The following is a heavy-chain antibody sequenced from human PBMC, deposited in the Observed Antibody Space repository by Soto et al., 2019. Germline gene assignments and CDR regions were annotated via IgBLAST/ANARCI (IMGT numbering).Heavy chain of an antibody. J-gene: IGHJ4*02. CDR2: SSYDGNNK. Sequence: QVQLVESGGGVVQPGRSLRLSCAASGFTFSSYGMHWVRQAPGKGLEWVAVSSYDGNNKYYADSVKGRFTISRDNFKNTLYLEMDSLRAEDTAMYYFAKDHLETTVTTPSYWGQGTLVTVSS. V-gene: IGHV3-30*18. CDR3: AKDHLETTVTTPSY. D-gene: IGHD4-17*01. CDR1: GFTFSSYG.